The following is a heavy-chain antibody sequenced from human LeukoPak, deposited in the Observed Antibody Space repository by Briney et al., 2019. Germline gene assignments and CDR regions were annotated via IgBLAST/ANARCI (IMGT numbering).Heavy chain of an antibody. CDR1: GYTFTGYY. D-gene: IGHD3-10*01. CDR2: INPNSGGT. J-gene: IGHJ3*02. V-gene: IGHV1-2*02. CDR3: ARGELAYYYGSGSYYGGAFDI. Sequence: ASVKVSCKASGYTFTGYYMHWVRQAPGQGLEWMGWINPNSGGTNYAQKFQGRVTITADKSTSTAYMELSSLRSEDTAVYYCARGELAYYYGSGSYYGGAFDIWGQGTMVTVSS.